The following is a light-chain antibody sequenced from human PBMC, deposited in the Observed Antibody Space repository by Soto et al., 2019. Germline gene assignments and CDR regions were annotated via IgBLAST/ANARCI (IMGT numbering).Light chain of an antibody. CDR1: SSNTGAGSD. CDR2: GNS. CDR3: QAYDSGLSGPV. Sequence: QAVVTQPPSVSGAPGQRVTVSCTGSSSNTGAGSDVQWYQQLPGTAPKLLIYGNSNRPSGVPDRFSGSKSGTSASLAITGLQAEDEADYYCQAYDSGLSGPVFGTGTKLTVL. J-gene: IGLJ1*01. V-gene: IGLV1-40*01.